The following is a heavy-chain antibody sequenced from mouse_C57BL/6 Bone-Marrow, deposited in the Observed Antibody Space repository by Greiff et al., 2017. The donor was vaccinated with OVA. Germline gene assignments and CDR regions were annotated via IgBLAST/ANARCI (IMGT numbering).Heavy chain of an antibody. CDR3: ARWYGNYGGTFDY. CDR1: GYTFTDYY. J-gene: IGHJ2*01. Sequence: VQLQQSGPVLVKPGASVKMSCKASGYTFTDYYMNWVKQSHGKSLEWIGVINPYNGGTSYNQKFKGKATLTVDKSSSTAYMELNSLTSEDSAVDYCARWYGNYGGTFDYWGQGTTLTVSS. CDR2: INPYNGGT. V-gene: IGHV1-19*01. D-gene: IGHD2-10*02.